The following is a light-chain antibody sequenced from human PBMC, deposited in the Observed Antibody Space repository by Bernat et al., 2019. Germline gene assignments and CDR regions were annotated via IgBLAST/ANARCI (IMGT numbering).Light chain of an antibody. Sequence: NFMLTQPHSVSESPGKTVTISCTRSSGTIASSSVQWYQQRPGGAPTPVIYENNQRHTGVPDRFSGSIDSSSNSASLTISGLKTEDEADYYWQSYDNSIWVFGGGTRLTVL. CDR2: ENN. V-gene: IGLV6-57*04. CDR3: QSYDNSIWV. J-gene: IGLJ3*02. CDR1: SGTIASSS.